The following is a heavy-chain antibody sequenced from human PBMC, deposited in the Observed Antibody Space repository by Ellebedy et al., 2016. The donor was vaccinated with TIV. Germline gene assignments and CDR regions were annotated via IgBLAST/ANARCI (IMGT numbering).Heavy chain of an antibody. CDR3: ACPMVRGGFDY. Sequence: GESLKISCQTSGYDFTNYWIAWVRQVPGKGLEYIGVIQPGDSETRYRPSFQGQVTISSDKSINPSYLQWSSLKASDTAMYYCACPMVRGGFDYWGQGTLGTVSS. D-gene: IGHD3-10*01. CDR1: GYDFTNYW. J-gene: IGHJ4*02. CDR2: IQPGDSET. V-gene: IGHV5-51*01.